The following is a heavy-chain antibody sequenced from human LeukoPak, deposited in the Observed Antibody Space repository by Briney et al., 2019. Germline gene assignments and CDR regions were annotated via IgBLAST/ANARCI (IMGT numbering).Heavy chain of an antibody. V-gene: IGHV3-48*01. CDR1: RFTFSSYS. D-gene: IGHD3-22*01. CDR2: ISSGSSTI. Sequence: GGSLRLSCVASRFTFSSYSMNWVRQAPGKGLEWVSYISSGSSTIYYADSVKGRYTISRDNAKNSLYLQMNSLRAEDTAVYYCARVYYYDSSVSDYWGQGTLVTVSS. J-gene: IGHJ4*02. CDR3: ARVYYYDSSVSDY.